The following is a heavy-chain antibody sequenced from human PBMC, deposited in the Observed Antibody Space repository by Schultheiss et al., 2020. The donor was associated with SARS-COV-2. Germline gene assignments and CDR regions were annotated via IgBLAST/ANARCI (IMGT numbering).Heavy chain of an antibody. D-gene: IGHD1-26*01. J-gene: IGHJ6*02. CDR3: ARDRYPYGMDV. CDR1: GGSFSGYY. CDR2: IYYSGST. V-gene: IGHV4-59*01. Sequence: SQTLSLTCAVYGGSFSGYYWSWIRQPPGKGLEWIGYIYYSGSTNYNPFLKSRVTISVDTSKNQFSLKLSSVTAADTAVYYCARDRYPYGMDVWGQGTTVTVSS.